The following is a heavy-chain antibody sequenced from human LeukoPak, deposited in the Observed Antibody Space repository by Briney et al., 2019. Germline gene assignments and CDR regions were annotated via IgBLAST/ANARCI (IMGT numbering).Heavy chain of an antibody. CDR1: GGSISSYY. D-gene: IGHD6-13*01. CDR2: IYYSGST. V-gene: IGHV4-59*01. Sequence: PETLSLTCTVSGGSISSYYWSWIRQPPGKGLEWIRYIYYSGSTNYNPSLKNRVTISVDTSKNQFSLKLSSVTAADTAVYYCARERGSSWKTNNNWFDPWGQGTLVTVSS. CDR3: ARERGSSWKTNNNWFDP. J-gene: IGHJ5*02.